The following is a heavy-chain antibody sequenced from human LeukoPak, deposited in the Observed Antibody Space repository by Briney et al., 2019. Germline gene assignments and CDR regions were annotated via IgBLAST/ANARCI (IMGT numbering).Heavy chain of an antibody. CDR2: IYYSGNT. J-gene: IGHJ4*02. D-gene: IGHD1-1*01. Sequence: SETLSLTCTVSGGSISSGDYYWSWIPQPPGKGLEWIVYIYYSGNTYYTPSLKSRVTISVDTSKNQFSLKLSSVTAADTAVYFCVRGWNDPDYFDYWGQGTLVTVSS. CDR3: VRGWNDPDYFDY. CDR1: GGSISSGDYY. V-gene: IGHV4-30-4*01.